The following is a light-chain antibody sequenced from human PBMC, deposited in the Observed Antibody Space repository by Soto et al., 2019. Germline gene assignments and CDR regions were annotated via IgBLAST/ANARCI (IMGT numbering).Light chain of an antibody. CDR3: CSYAGSSTFPYV. Sequence: QSALTXPASVSGSPGQSITISCTGTSSDVGSYNLVSWYQHHPGKAPKLMIYEVSKRPSGVSNRFSGSKSGNTASLTISGLQAEDEADYYCCSYAGSSTFPYVFGTGTKVTVL. J-gene: IGLJ1*01. V-gene: IGLV2-23*02. CDR2: EVS. CDR1: SSDVGSYNL.